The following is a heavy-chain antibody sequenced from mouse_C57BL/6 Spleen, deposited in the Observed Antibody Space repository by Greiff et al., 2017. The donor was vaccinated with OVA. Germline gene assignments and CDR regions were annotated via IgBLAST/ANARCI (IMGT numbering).Heavy chain of an antibody. D-gene: IGHD3-2*02. CDR2: ISDGGSYT. V-gene: IGHV5-4*03. J-gene: IGHJ3*01. CDR1: GFTFSSYA. Sequence: EVKLMESGGGLVKPGGSLKLSCAASGFTFSSYAMSWVRQTPEKRLEWVATISDGGSYTYYPDNVKGRFTISRDNAKNNLYLQMSHLKSEDTAMYYCARRSEAWVAYCGQGTLVTVSA. CDR3: ARRSEAWVAY.